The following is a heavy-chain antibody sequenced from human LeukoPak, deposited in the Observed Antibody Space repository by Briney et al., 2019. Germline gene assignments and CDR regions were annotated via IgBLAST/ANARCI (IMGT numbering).Heavy chain of an antibody. CDR2: IYHSGST. Sequence: SETLSLTCAVSGYSISSGYYWGWIWQPPGKGLEWIGSIYHSGSTYYNPSLKSRVTISVDTSKNQFSLKLSSVTAADTAVYYCARTPDANWFDPWGQGTLVTVSS. CDR1: GYSISSGYY. J-gene: IGHJ5*02. CDR3: ARTPDANWFDP. V-gene: IGHV4-38-2*01.